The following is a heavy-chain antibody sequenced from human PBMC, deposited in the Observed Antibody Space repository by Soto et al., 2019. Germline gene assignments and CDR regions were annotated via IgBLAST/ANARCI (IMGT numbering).Heavy chain of an antibody. J-gene: IGHJ4*02. Sequence: ASVKVSCKASGYTFTSYDINWVRQATGQGFEWMGWMSAYNGNTNYAQKLQGRVTMTTDTSTSTAYMELRSLRSDDTAVYYCARAKNLWFGDRDDFFDYWGQGTLVTVSS. D-gene: IGHD3-10*01. CDR3: ARAKNLWFGDRDDFFDY. V-gene: IGHV1-18*01. CDR1: GYTFTSYD. CDR2: MSAYNGNT.